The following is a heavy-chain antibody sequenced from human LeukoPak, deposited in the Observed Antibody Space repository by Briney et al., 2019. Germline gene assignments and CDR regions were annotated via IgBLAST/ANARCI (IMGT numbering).Heavy chain of an antibody. Sequence: PGGSLRLSCAASGFTFSSYAMSWVRQAPGKGLEWVSGISGSGGSTYYADSVKGQFTISRDNSKNTLYLQMNSLRAEDTAVYYCAKDRVAAAGFFDYWGQGTLVTVSS. V-gene: IGHV3-23*01. D-gene: IGHD6-13*01. J-gene: IGHJ4*02. CDR2: ISGSGGST. CDR3: AKDRVAAAGFFDY. CDR1: GFTFSSYA.